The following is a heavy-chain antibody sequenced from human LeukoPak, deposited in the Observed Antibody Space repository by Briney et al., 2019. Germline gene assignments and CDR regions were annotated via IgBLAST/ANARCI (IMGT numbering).Heavy chain of an antibody. CDR2: ISSSSSYI. CDR1: GFTFSSYS. D-gene: IGHD2-15*01. Sequence: PGGSLRLSCAASGFTFSSYSMNWVRQAPGKGLEWVSSISSSSSYIYYADSVKGRFTISRDNAKNSLCLQMNSPRAEDTAVYYCAREYCSGGSCSIPFDYWGQGTLVTVSS. CDR3: AREYCSGGSCSIPFDY. V-gene: IGHV3-21*01. J-gene: IGHJ4*02.